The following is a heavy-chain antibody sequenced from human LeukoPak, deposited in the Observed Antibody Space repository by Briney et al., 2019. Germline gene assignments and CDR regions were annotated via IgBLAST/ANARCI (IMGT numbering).Heavy chain of an antibody. Sequence: GGSLRLSCAASGFTFSSYAMSWVRQAPGKGLEWVSAISGSGGSTYYADSVKGRFTISRDNSKNTLYLQMNSLRAEDTAVYYCAKALYYDFWSGGDYWGQGTLVTVSS. CDR1: GFTFSSYA. J-gene: IGHJ4*02. CDR2: ISGSGGST. D-gene: IGHD3-3*01. V-gene: IGHV3-23*01. CDR3: AKALYYDFWSGGDY.